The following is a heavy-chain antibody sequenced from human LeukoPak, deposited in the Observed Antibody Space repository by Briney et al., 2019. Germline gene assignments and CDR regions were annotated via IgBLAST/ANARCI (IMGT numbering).Heavy chain of an antibody. Sequence: SQTLSLTCTVSGGSISSGGYYWSWIRQPPGKGLEWIGEINHSGSTNYNPSLKSRVTISVDTSKNQFSLKLSSVTAADTAVYYCARGFGGSSRQFDYWGQGTLVTVSS. CDR1: GGSISSGGYY. CDR3: ARGFGGSSRQFDY. CDR2: INHSGST. V-gene: IGHV4-30-2*01. D-gene: IGHD3-16*01. J-gene: IGHJ4*02.